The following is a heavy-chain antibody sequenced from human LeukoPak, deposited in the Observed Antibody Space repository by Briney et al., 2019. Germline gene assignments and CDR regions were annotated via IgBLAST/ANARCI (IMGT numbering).Heavy chain of an antibody. CDR1: GFVLGNYE. J-gene: IGHJ3*01. CDR2: ISSGYSI. CDR3: TSELWFGESYAIDV. D-gene: IGHD3-10*01. Sequence: PVGSLRLSCAASGFVLGNYEMNWVRQAPGKGLEWISYISSGYSISYADSVKGRFTISRDNARNSPYLQMNSLRAEARTVYYCTSELWFGESYAIDVWSQGTMVTV. V-gene: IGHV3-48*03.